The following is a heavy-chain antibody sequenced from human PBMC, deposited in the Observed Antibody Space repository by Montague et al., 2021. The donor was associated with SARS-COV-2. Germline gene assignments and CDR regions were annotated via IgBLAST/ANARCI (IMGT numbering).Heavy chain of an antibody. J-gene: IGHJ4*01. Sequence: SDTLSLTRTLSGGSISSYYWSWIRQPPGKGLEWIGYIYYSGSTNYNPSLKSRVTISVDTSKNQFSLKVRSVTAADTAVYYCARGDYYDSTGYYDYWGQGTLVTVSS. CDR1: GGSISSYY. D-gene: IGHD3-22*01. CDR3: ARGDYYDSTGYYDY. V-gene: IGHV4-59*07. CDR2: IYYSGST.